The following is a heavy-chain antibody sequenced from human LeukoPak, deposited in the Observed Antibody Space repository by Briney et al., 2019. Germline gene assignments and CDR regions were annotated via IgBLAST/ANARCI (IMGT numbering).Heavy chain of an antibody. D-gene: IGHD4-23*01. CDR3: ARERNDDYGGNSDAFDI. J-gene: IGHJ3*02. Sequence: TSETLSLTCTVSGGSMSSGSYYWSWIRQPAGKGLEWIGRIYTSGSTNYNPSLKSRVTISVDTSKNQFSLKLGSVTAADTAVYYCARERNDDYGGNSDAFDIWGQGTMVTVSS. CDR2: IYTSGST. CDR1: GGSMSSGSYY. V-gene: IGHV4-61*02.